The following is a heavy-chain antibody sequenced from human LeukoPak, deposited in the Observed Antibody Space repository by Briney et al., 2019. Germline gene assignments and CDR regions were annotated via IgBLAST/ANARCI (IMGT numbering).Heavy chain of an antibody. CDR2: ISWNSGSI. Sequence: GRSLRLSCAASGFTFDDYAMHWVRQAPGKGLEWVSGISWNSGSIGYADSVKGRFTISRDNAKNSLYLQMNSLRAEDTAVYYCAREIVVVAAEYYYYGMDVWGQGTTVTVSS. CDR3: AREIVVVAAEYYYYGMDV. D-gene: IGHD2-15*01. J-gene: IGHJ6*02. V-gene: IGHV3-9*01. CDR1: GFTFDDYA.